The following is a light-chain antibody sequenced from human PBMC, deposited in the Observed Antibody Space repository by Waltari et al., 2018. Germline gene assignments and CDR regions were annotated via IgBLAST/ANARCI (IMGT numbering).Light chain of an antibody. Sequence: SYELTQPPSVSVSPGQTARITCSGDALPKQYAFWYQQKPDQAPVLLVYKNNERPSGIPGGVSGASAGTTVTLTSSGVQADDEADYYCQSADSSGTQGVFGTGTKVTVL. CDR2: KNN. CDR3: QSADSSGTQGV. V-gene: IGLV3-25*03. CDR1: ALPKQY. J-gene: IGLJ1*01.